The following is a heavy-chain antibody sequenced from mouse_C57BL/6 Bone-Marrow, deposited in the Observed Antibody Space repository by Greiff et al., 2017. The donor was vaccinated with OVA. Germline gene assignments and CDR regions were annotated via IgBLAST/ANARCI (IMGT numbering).Heavy chain of an antibody. CDR3: ARLGYDYDAWFAY. D-gene: IGHD2-4*01. Sequence: EVKLMESGGGLVQPGGSLKLSCAASGFTFSDYYMYWVRQTPEKRLEWVAYISNGGGSTYYPDTVKGRFTISRDNAKNTLYLQMSRLKSEDTAMYYCARLGYDYDAWFAYWGQGTLVTVSA. CDR1: GFTFSDYY. V-gene: IGHV5-12*01. J-gene: IGHJ3*01. CDR2: ISNGGGST.